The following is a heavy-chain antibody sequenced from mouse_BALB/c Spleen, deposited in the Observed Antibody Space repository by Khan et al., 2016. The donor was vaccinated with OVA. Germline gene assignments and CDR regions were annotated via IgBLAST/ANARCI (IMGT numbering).Heavy chain of an antibody. D-gene: IGHD1-1*01. CDR2: ISYSGGT. CDR1: GYSITSGYA. V-gene: IGHV3-2*02. J-gene: IGHJ2*01. CDR3: ARGNYYGYYFDY. Sequence: EVQLVESGPGLVKPSQSLSLTCTATGYSITSGYAWNWIRQFPGNKLEWMGYISYSGGTSYNPSLKSRISITRDTSKNQFFLQLNSVTTEDTATYYCARGNYYGYYFDYWGQGTPLTVSS.